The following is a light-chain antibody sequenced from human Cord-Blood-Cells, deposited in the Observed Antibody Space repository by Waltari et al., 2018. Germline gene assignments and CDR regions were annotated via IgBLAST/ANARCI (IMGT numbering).Light chain of an antibody. CDR3: QQSYSTPRT. CDR1: QSISSY. Sequence: DITMTQSPSSLSASLGYRVTITCRASQSISSYLNWYQQKPGKAPQLLIYAASRLQSGVASWFSGSRSGTDFTLTISSRQPEDFATYYCQQSYSTPRTFGQGTKVEIK. J-gene: IGKJ1*01. CDR2: AAS. V-gene: IGKV1-39*01.